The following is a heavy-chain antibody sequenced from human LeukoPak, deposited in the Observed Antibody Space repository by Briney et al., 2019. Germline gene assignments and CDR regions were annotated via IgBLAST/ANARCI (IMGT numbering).Heavy chain of an antibody. V-gene: IGHV4-30-4*07. CDR1: GGSISSGGYS. CDR2: IYYSGST. CDR3: ARAVSGRFDY. J-gene: IGHJ4*02. D-gene: IGHD6-19*01. Sequence: SQTLSLTCAVSGGSISSGGYSWSWIRQPPGKGLEWTGYIYYSGSTNYNPSLNSRVTISVDTSKNQFSLRLSSVTAADTAIYYCARAVSGRFDYWGQGTLVTVSS.